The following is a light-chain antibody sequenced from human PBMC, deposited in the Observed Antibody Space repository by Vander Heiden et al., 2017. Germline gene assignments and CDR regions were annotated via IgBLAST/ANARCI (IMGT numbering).Light chain of an antibody. CDR3: QTGGTGIQV. Sequence: HLVFTQSPSASASLRASGKSTCTLSSGNSNYAIEWHQQQPEKGPRYVMKLNSDGSHSKGDGIPARFSGSSSGAERYLTISSLQSEDEADYYCQTGGTGIQVFGGGTKLTVL. V-gene: IGLV4-69*01. CDR2: LNSDGSH. J-gene: IGLJ3*02. CDR1: SGNSNYA.